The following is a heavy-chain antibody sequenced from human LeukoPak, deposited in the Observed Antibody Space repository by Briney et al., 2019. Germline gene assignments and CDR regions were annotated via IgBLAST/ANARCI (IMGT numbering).Heavy chain of an antibody. J-gene: IGHJ5*01. CDR2: IYYSGNT. Sequence: SATLSLTCTVSDVSISSYYWNWSRQPPGKGLGWVGYIYYSGNTNYNPSLKSRVTISVDTSKNQFSLKLSSVTAADTAVYYCARGTDDSWEGWFDSWGQGTLVTVSS. D-gene: IGHD6-13*01. CDR1: DVSISSYY. V-gene: IGHV4-59*01. CDR3: ARGTDDSWEGWFDS.